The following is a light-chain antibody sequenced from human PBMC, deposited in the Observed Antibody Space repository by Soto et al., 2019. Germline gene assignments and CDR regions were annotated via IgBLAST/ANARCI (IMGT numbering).Light chain of an antibody. CDR2: GAS. Sequence: DIQMTQSPSSLSASVGDRVTITCRASQGISNYLAWYQQKPGKVPKLLIYGASTLQSGVPSRFSGSASGTDFTLTISSLQPEDAATYYCQKYDGAPLTFGGGTKVDIK. CDR3: QKYDGAPLT. CDR1: QGISNY. V-gene: IGKV1-27*01. J-gene: IGKJ4*01.